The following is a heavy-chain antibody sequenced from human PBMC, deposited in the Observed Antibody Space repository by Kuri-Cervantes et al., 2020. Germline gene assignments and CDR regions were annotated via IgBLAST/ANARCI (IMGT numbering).Heavy chain of an antibody. CDR3: ARGNGPSPFRLDY. D-gene: IGHD2-8*01. CDR2: SNAGNGNT. CDR1: GYTFTSYA. Sequence: ASVKVSCKASGYTFTSYAMHWVRQAPGQRLEWMGWSNAGNGNTKYSQEFQGRVTITRGTSASTAYMELSSLRSEDMAVYYCARGNGPSPFRLDYWGQGTPVTVSS. V-gene: IGHV1-3*02. J-gene: IGHJ4*02.